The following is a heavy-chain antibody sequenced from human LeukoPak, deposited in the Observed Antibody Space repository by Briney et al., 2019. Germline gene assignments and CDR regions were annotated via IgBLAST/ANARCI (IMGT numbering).Heavy chain of an antibody. D-gene: IGHD3-10*01. V-gene: IGHV1-46*01. CDR2: INPSVGST. CDR3: ARDCSTFRWFGESQFPGY. Sequence: GASVKVSSKAPGYTFTSYYMHWVRQAPRQGREWMGIINPSVGSTSYAQKFQGRVTMTTDTSTNTVYMALNSLRSEDTAVYSGARDCSTFRWFGESQFPGYWGQGTLVTVSS. J-gene: IGHJ4*02. CDR1: GYTFTSYY.